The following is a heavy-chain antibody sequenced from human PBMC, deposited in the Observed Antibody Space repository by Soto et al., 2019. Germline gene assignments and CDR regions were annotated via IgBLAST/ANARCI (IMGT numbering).Heavy chain of an antibody. Sequence: EVQLVESGGGSVQPGRSLRLSCVASKFTFKDYAMHWVRQAPGKGLEWVSGISWNSGTIAYADSVQGRFTISRDNVTTSLELRMARLRPADTALYSCVREDIVTPVRRPLDSWGQGKLVSVSS. D-gene: IGHD2-15*01. CDR2: ISWNSGTI. V-gene: IGHV3-9*01. J-gene: IGHJ4*02. CDR3: VREDIVTPVRRPLDS. CDR1: KFTFKDYA.